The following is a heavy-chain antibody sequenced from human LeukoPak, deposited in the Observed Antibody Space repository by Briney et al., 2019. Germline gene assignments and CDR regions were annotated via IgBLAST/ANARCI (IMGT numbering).Heavy chain of an antibody. V-gene: IGHV4-59*01. CDR1: GGSISSYY. CDR3: AGDRVPYGDSNNWFDP. D-gene: IGHD4-17*01. CDR2: IYYSGST. J-gene: IGHJ5*02. Sequence: SETLSLTCTVSGGSISSYYWSWIRQPPGKGLEWIGYIYYSGSTNYNPSLKSRVTISVDTSKNQFSLKLSSVTAADTAVYYCAGDRVPYGDSNNWFDPWGQGTLVTVSS.